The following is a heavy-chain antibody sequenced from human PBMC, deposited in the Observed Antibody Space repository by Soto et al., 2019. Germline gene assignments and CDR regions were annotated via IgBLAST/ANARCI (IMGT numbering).Heavy chain of an antibody. V-gene: IGHV3-74*01. J-gene: IGHJ3*01. CDR1: GFTFSPFW. Sequence: EVQLVESGGGLVQPGESLRLSCAASGFTFSPFWMHWVRQAPGKGLEWVAHMNADGSTTLYADSVKGRFTISRDNXXXXXXXXXXXXXXXXXAVXXXXXXRXNPDSFDVGGQGTMVTVSS. CDR2: MNADGSTT. CDR3: XXXRXNPDSFDV.